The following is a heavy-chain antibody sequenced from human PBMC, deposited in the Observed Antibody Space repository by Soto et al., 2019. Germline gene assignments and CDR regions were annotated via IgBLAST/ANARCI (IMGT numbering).Heavy chain of an antibody. V-gene: IGHV3-23*01. CDR2: ISGSGDST. D-gene: IGHD4-17*01. CDR1: GFTFSTYA. CDR3: ARPRGYGVFDAYDI. Sequence: SLRLSCAASGFTFSTYAMSWVRQAPRKGLEWVSAISGSGDSTYSADSVRGRFTISRDNSINTLYLQMNNLGYEDTAVYYCARPRGYGVFDAYDIWGQGTMVTVSS. J-gene: IGHJ3*02.